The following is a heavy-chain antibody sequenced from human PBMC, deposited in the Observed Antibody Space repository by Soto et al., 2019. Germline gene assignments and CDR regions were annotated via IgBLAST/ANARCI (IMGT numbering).Heavy chain of an antibody. CDR1: GFTFSSYS. V-gene: IGHV3-21*01. Sequence: GGSLRLSCAASGFTFSSYSMNWVRQAPGKGLEWVSSISSSSSYIYYADSVKGRFTISRDNAKNSLYLQMNSLRAEDTAVYYCARGPREDYYDSSGYYGDAFDIWGQGTMVTVSS. CDR3: ARGPREDYYDSSGYYGDAFDI. CDR2: ISSSSSYI. D-gene: IGHD3-22*01. J-gene: IGHJ3*02.